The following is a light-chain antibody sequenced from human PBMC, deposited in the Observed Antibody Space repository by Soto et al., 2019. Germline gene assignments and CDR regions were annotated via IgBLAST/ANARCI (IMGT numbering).Light chain of an antibody. CDR3: QQYAGPPTT. CDR2: GAS. V-gene: IGKV3-20*01. J-gene: IGKJ5*01. CDR1: HTVSSNY. Sequence: LSHSPDTLSFLPGGIATIYCSPSHTVSSNYLAWCQQRPGQAPRLLIYGASTRAAGIPDRFSGSGSGTDFTLTITTLEPEDSAAYFCQQYAGPPTTFGQGTRLEIK.